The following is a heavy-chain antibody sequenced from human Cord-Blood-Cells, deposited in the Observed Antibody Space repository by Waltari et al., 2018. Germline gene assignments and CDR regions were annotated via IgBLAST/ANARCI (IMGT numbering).Heavy chain of an antibody. J-gene: IGHJ4*02. CDR1: GRPFSSYA. D-gene: IGHD2-2*01. Sequence: QVQLVQSGAEVKKPGSSVKVSCKASGRPFSSYAISWVRQAPGQGLEWMGRIIPILGIANYAQKFQGRVTITADKSTSTAYMELSSLRSEDTAVYYCARELGYCSSTSCYYFDYWGQGTLVTVSS. CDR3: ARELGYCSSTSCYYFDY. V-gene: IGHV1-69*09. CDR2: IIPILGIA.